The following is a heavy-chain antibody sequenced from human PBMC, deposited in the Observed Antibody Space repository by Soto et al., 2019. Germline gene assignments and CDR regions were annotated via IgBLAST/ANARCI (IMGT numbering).Heavy chain of an antibody. CDR1: GFTFSDAW. D-gene: IGHD1-1*01. V-gene: IGHV3-15*07. J-gene: IGHJ4*02. CDR3: TTGMGYNPGFDY. Sequence: GGSLRLSCAASGFTFSDAWINWVRQAPGKGLEWVGRIKSKTDGGTTDYAAPVKGRFTISRDDSKNTLYLQMNSLKTEDTAVHYCTTGMGYNPGFDYWGQGTLVTVSS. CDR2: IKSKTDGGTT.